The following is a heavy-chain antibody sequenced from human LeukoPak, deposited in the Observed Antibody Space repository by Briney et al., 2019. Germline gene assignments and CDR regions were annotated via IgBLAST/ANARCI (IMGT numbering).Heavy chain of an antibody. CDR2: INSVGSST. Sequence: GGSLRPSCAASGFTFSRYRMHWVRQAPGKGMVLVSRINSVGSSTSYADSVKGRFTLSRDNAKKTLYLQTNSLRAEDTAVYYCARVWQQLDGYYSYYYMDVWGKGTTVTVSS. D-gene: IGHD6-13*01. V-gene: IGHV3-74*01. CDR3: ARVWQQLDGYYSYYYMDV. J-gene: IGHJ6*03. CDR1: GFTFSRYR.